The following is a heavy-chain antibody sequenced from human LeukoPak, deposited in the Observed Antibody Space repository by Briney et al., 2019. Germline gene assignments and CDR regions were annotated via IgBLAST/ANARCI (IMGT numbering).Heavy chain of an antibody. J-gene: IGHJ4*02. Sequence: GGSLRLSCAASGFTFNDYAMYWVRQAPGKGLEWVTLISYDGYDKSYADSVRGRFTISRDNSRNTLYLQMDSLRSEDTAVYYCARDLTGYSSSWYGYYFDYWGQGTLVTVSS. CDR3: ARDLTGYSSSWYGYYFDY. V-gene: IGHV3-30-3*01. CDR2: ISYDGYDK. CDR1: GFTFNDYA. D-gene: IGHD6-13*01.